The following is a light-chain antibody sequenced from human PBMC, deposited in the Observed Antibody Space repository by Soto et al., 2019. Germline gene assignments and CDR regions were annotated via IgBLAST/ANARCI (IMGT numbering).Light chain of an antibody. CDR2: GAS. CDR1: QSVSSSY. J-gene: IGKJ1*01. V-gene: IGKV3-20*01. CDR3: QQYGSSSTT. Sequence: EIVLTQSPGTLSLSPGERATLSCRASQSVSSSYLAWYQQKPGQAPRLLIYGASSRDTGIPERFSGSGSGTDFTLTISRLEPEDFAVYYCQQYGSSSTTFGQGTKVEIK.